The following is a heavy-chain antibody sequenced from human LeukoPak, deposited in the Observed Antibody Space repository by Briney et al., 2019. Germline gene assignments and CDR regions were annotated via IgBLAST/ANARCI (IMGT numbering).Heavy chain of an antibody. Sequence: GESLKISCKGSGYSFTSYWIGWVRQMPGKGLEWMGIIYPGDSDTRYSPSFQGQVTISADKSVNPAYLQWSGLKASDTAMYYCARGLVDVTGAIDYYGLDVWGQGTTVTVSS. V-gene: IGHV5-51*01. CDR3: ARGLVDVTGAIDYYGLDV. CDR2: IYPGDSDT. D-gene: IGHD2-2*01. J-gene: IGHJ6*02. CDR1: GYSFTSYW.